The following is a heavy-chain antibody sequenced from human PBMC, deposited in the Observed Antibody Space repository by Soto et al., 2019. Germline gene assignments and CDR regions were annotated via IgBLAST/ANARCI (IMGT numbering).Heavy chain of an antibody. CDR2: IDPSDSYT. V-gene: IGHV5-10-1*01. CDR3: ARLEQLVLHYYYGMDV. CDR1: GYSFTSYW. D-gene: IGHD6-6*01. Sequence: PGESLKISCKGSGYSFTSYWISWVRQMPGKGLEWMGRIDPSDSYTNYSPSFQGHVTISADKSISTAYLQWSSLKASDTAMYYCARLEQLVLHYYYGMDVWGQGTTVTASS. J-gene: IGHJ6*02.